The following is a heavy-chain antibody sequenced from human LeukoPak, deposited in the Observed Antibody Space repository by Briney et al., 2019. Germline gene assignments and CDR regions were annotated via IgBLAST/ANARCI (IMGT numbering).Heavy chain of an antibody. J-gene: IGHJ4*02. CDR2: IRWDGGST. CDR1: GFTFDDYA. V-gene: IGHV3-43D*03. Sequence: GGSLRLSCAASGFTFDDYAMHWVRQAPGKGLEWVALIRWDGGSTYYADSVKGRFTISRDNSKNSLYLQMNSLRAEDTALYSCAKDIRGSTSWYGLDYWGQGTLVTVSS. D-gene: IGHD6-13*01. CDR3: AKDIRGSTSWYGLDY.